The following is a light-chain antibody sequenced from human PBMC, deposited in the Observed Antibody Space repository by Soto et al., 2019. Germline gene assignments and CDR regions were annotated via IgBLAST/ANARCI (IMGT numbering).Light chain of an antibody. V-gene: IGKV3-20*01. CDR3: QQYGSSLPNT. CDR2: GAS. J-gene: IGKJ2*01. CDR1: QSVTGSF. Sequence: EIVLTQSPGTLSLSPGERATLSCRASQSVTGSFLAWYQHKPGQAPRLLIYGASSRATGIPDRFSGSGSGTDFALTISTLETEDFAVYYCQQYGSSLPNTFGQGTKVEIK.